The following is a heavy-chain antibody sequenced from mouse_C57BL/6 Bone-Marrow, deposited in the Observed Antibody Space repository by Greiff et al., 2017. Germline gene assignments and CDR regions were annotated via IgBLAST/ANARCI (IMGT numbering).Heavy chain of an antibody. Sequence: EVQRVEPGGDLVKPGGSLKLSCAASGFTFSSYGMYWVRQTPDKRLEWVATISSGGSYTNYPDSVKGRFTLSRDDGKNTLYLQMSSLKAEDAAMYYGARHWGCDYWGQGTMLTVSA. J-gene: IGHJ3*01. CDR1: GFTFSSYG. CDR3: ARHWGCDY. D-gene: IGHD3-3*01. V-gene: IGHV5-6*01. CDR2: ISSGGSYT.